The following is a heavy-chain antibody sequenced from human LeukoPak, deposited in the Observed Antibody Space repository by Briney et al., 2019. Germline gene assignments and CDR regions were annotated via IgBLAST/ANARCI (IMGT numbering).Heavy chain of an antibody. Sequence: ASVKVSCKASGYTFTSYGISWVRQAPGQGLEWMGWISAYNGNTNYAQKLQGRVTMTTDTSTSTVYMELRSLRSDDTAVYYCAWGAEYYDILTGYYTIDYWGQGTLVTVSS. V-gene: IGHV1-18*01. D-gene: IGHD3-9*01. J-gene: IGHJ4*02. CDR2: ISAYNGNT. CDR1: GYTFTSYG. CDR3: AWGAEYYDILTGYYTIDY.